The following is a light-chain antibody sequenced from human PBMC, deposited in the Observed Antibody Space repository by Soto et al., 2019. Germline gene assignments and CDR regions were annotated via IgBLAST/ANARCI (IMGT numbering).Light chain of an antibody. Sequence: EIVLTQSPATLSLSPGERATLSCRASQSVRSYLAWYQQKPGQAPRLLIYGASTRAAGIPARFSGSGSGTEFTLTISSVQSEDSAVYYCQQYNDWWTFGQGTKVDIK. V-gene: IGKV3-15*01. J-gene: IGKJ1*01. CDR3: QQYNDWWT. CDR1: QSVRSY. CDR2: GAS.